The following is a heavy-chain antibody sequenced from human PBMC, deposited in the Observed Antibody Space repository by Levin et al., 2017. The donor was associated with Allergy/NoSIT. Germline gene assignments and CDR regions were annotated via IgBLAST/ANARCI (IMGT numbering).Heavy chain of an antibody. J-gene: IGHJ4*02. Sequence: GGSLRLSCAGSGFTFSDQYMDWVRQAPGKGLEWVGRLRKRSNGDTTEYAASVKGRFTISRDDSKNSLYLQMNSLETEDTAVYYSARSGSYYPFDFWGQGTLVTVSS. D-gene: IGHD1-26*01. CDR3: ARSGSYYPFDF. CDR2: LRKRSNGDTT. V-gene: IGHV3-72*01. CDR1: GFTFSDQY.